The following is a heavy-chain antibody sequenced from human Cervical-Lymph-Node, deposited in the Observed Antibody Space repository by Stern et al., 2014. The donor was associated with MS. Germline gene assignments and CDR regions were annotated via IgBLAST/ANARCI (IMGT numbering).Heavy chain of an antibody. J-gene: IGHJ5*02. D-gene: IGHD2-15*01. Sequence: QVQLQESGPGLVKPSQTLSLTCTVSGGSISSGSYYWSWIRQPAGKGLEWIGRIYTSGSTNYNPSLKSRVTISVATSKNQFSLKLSSVTAADTAVYYCAREGDIVVVVAARGNWFDPWGQGTLVTVSS. CDR3: AREGDIVVVVAARGNWFDP. CDR2: IYTSGST. CDR1: GGSISSGSYY. V-gene: IGHV4-61*02.